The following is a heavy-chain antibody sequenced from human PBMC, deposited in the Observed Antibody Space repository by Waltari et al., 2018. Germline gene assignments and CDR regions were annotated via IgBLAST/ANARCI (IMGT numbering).Heavy chain of an antibody. V-gene: IGHV4-39*07. CDR2: IYYSGST. J-gene: IGHJ1*01. D-gene: IGHD3-22*01. Sequence: QLQLQESGPGLVKPSETLSLTCTVSGGSISSSSYYWGWIRQPPGKGLEWIGSIYYSGSTYYNPSLKSRVTISVDTSKNQFSLKLSSVTAADTAVYYCARDRGHYYDSSGYYSEYFQHWGQGTLVTVSS. CDR3: ARDRGHYYDSSGYYSEYFQH. CDR1: GGSISSSSYY.